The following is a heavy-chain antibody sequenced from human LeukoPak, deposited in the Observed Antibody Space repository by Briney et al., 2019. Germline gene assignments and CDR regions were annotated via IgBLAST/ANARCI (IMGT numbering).Heavy chain of an antibody. D-gene: IGHD6-13*01. CDR2: IYSGGST. CDR3: ARMYSGGWSLYYYYYMDV. CDR1: GFTVSSNY. Sequence: PGGSLRLSCAASGFTVSSNYMSWVRQAPGKGLEWVSVIYSGGSTYYADSVKGRFTISRDNSKNTLYLQMNSLRAEDTAVYYCARMYSGGWSLYYYYYMDVWGKGTTVTVSS. J-gene: IGHJ6*03. V-gene: IGHV3-53*01.